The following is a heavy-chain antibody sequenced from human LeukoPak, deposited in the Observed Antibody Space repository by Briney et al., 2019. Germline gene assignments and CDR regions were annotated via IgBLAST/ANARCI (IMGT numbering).Heavy chain of an antibody. D-gene: IGHD6-25*01. CDR1: GFTFNNYA. Sequence: GGSLRLSCAASGFTFNNYAMNWVRQAPGKGLEWVSVISGRGGSTYYADSVKGRFTVSRDNSKNTLYLQMNSLRSNDTAVYYCAKGQREVTAADYDNWGQGTLVTVSS. CDR3: AKGQREVTAADYDN. CDR2: ISGRGGST. V-gene: IGHV3-23*01. J-gene: IGHJ4*02.